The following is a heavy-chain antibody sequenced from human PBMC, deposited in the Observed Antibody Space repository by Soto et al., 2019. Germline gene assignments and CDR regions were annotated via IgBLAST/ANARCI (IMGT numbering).Heavy chain of an antibody. CDR1: GFTFSSYG. CDR2: ISYDGSNK. Sequence: GGSLRLSCAASGFTFSSYGMHWVRQAPGKGLEWVAVISYDGSNKYYADSVKGRFTISRDNSKNTLYLQMNSLRAEDTAVYYSAKAPFLGIAAAPYYFDYWGQGTLVTVSS. J-gene: IGHJ4*02. CDR3: AKAPFLGIAAAPYYFDY. V-gene: IGHV3-30*18. D-gene: IGHD6-13*01.